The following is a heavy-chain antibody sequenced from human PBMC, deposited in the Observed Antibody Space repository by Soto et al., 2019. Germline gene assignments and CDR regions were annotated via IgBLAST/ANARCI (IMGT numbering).Heavy chain of an antibody. V-gene: IGHV3-74*01. J-gene: IGHJ4*02. Sequence: EVQLVESGGGLVQPGGSLRLSCAASGFTFSSYWMHWVRQAPGKGLVWVSRINSDGSSTSYADSVKGRFTISRDNAKNKMYLQRNSLRAEDTAVYYCVRTSLVVAAATREDYWGQGTLVTVSS. D-gene: IGHD2-15*01. CDR2: INSDGSST. CDR1: GFTFSSYW. CDR3: VRTSLVVAAATREDY.